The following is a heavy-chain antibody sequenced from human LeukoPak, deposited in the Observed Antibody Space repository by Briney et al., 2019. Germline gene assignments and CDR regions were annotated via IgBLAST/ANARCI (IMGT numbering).Heavy chain of an antibody. CDR1: GLTFSNFK. CDR2: ISDSGRTT. V-gene: IGHV3-48*03. J-gene: IGHJ4*02. Sequence: GGSLRLSCAVSGLTFSNFKMNWVRQAPGKGLEWVSYISDSGRTTFYADSVKGRFTISRDNAKNSLYLQMSSLRVEDTAMYYCARERLIVPTNQYYFDYWGQGNLVTVSS. CDR3: ARERLIVPTNQYYFDY. D-gene: IGHD5-12*01.